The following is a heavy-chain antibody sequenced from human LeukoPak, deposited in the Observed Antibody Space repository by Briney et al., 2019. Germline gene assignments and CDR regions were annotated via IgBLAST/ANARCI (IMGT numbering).Heavy chain of an antibody. V-gene: IGHV3-23*01. CDR2: VSGSGGNT. CDR1: GFTFSSYA. CDR3: AKDRSSGWYTTLDY. D-gene: IGHD6-19*01. Sequence: QPGASLRFSCAASGFTFSSYAITWVRQAPGKGLEWVSAVSGSGGNTSYADSVKGRFTISRDNSKNTLYLQMNSLRAEDTAVYYCAKDRSSGWYTTLDYWGQGVLVTVSS. J-gene: IGHJ4*02.